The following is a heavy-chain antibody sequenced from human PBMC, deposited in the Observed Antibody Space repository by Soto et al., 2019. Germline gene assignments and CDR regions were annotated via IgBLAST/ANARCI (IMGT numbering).Heavy chain of an antibody. V-gene: IGHV1-69*13. Sequence: GASVKVSCKAFGGSFSDYAISWVRQAPGQGLEWMGGIIPISGTPNYAQKFRDRVTFTAHESTNTAYMELSRLTSEDTAVYYCARDRAPRGWSYLDLWGQGTQVTVSS. J-gene: IGHJ4*02. D-gene: IGHD2-15*01. CDR1: GGSFSDYA. CDR3: ARDRAPRGWSYLDL. CDR2: IIPISGTP.